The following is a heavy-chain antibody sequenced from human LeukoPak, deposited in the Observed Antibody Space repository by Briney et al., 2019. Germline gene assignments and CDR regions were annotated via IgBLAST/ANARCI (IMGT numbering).Heavy chain of an antibody. CDR3: AKEKAARLSSDC. J-gene: IGHJ4*02. CDR1: GFTFSSYA. D-gene: IGHD6-6*01. CDR2: ISGSGGRT. Sequence: PGGSLRLSCAASGFTFSSYAMSWVRQAPGKGVEWVSSISGSGGRTYYADSVKGRFTISRDNSKTTLYLQMHSLRAEDTAVYYCAKEKAARLSSDCWGQGTLVTVSS. V-gene: IGHV3-23*01.